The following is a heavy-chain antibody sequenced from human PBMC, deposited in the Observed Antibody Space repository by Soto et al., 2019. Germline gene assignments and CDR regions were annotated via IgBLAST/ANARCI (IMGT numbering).Heavy chain of an antibody. D-gene: IGHD5-12*01. CDR2: ISYDGSNK. V-gene: IGHV3-30*18. CDR3: AKDGKMATIPFDY. Sequence: QVQLVESGGGVVQPGRSLRLSCAASGFTFSSYGMHWVRQAPGKGLEWVAVISYDGSNKYYADSVKGRFTISRDNXKNTLYLQMNSLRAEDTAVYYCAKDGKMATIPFDYWGQGTLVTVSS. J-gene: IGHJ4*02. CDR1: GFTFSSYG.